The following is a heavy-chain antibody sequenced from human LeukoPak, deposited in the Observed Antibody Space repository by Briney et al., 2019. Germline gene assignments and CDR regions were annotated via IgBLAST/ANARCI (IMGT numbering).Heavy chain of an antibody. D-gene: IGHD6-19*01. CDR3: AREQGAVAGRPLFDY. J-gene: IGHJ4*02. V-gene: IGHV5-51*01. Sequence: GESLKISCKGSGYSFTSYWIGWVRQMPGKGLEWMGIIYPGDSDTRYSPSFQGQVTISADKSISTAYLQWSSLKASDTAMYYCAREQGAVAGRPLFDYWGQGTLVTVFS. CDR1: GYSFTSYW. CDR2: IYPGDSDT.